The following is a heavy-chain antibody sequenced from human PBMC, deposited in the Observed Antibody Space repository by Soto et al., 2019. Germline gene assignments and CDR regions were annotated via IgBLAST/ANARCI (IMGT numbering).Heavy chain of an antibody. J-gene: IGHJ6*03. CDR1: GFTLSRNS. Sequence: GGSLRLSCAASGFTLSRNSMNWVRQAPGKGLEWVSYISSSSTIYYADSVKGRFTISRDNAQNSLSLQMNSLRAEDTAVYYCARDSSGYYSRYYYYHMDVCGKGTTDTVSS. CDR3: ARDSSGYYSRYYYYHMDV. D-gene: IGHD5-12*01. CDR2: ISSSSTI. V-gene: IGHV3-48*01.